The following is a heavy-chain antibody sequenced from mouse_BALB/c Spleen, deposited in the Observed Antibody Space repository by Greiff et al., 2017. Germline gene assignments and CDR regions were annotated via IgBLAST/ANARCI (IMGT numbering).Heavy chain of an antibody. J-gene: IGHJ3*01. Sequence: EVHLVESGGGLVKPGGSLKLSCAASGFTFSSYAMSWVRQTPEKRLEWVASISSGGSTYYPDSVKGRFTISRDNARNILYLQMSSLRSEDTAMYYCARGHYGSRTFAYWGQGTLVTVSA. V-gene: IGHV5-6-5*01. D-gene: IGHD1-1*01. CDR1: GFTFSSYA. CDR2: ISSGGST. CDR3: ARGHYGSRTFAY.